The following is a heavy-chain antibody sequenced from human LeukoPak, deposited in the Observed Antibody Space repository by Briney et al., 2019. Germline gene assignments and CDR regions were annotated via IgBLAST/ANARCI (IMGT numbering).Heavy chain of an antibody. CDR2: ISSSGGTI. Sequence: SGGSLRLSCAASGFTFSDYYMSWIRQAPGKGLEWVSYISSSGGTIYYADSVKGRFTISRDNAKNSLYLQINGLRAEDTAVYYCARLINYYDNSGYPDYWGQGSLVTVSS. V-gene: IGHV3-11*01. CDR1: GFTFSDYY. D-gene: IGHD3-22*01. CDR3: ARLINYYDNSGYPDY. J-gene: IGHJ4*02.